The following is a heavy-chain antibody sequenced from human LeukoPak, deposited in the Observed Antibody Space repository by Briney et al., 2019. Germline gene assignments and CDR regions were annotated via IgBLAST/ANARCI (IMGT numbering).Heavy chain of an antibody. Sequence: GGSLRLSCAAAGFTPSSYWMSWVRQAPGKGLEWVANIKQDGSEKYYVDSVKRRFTISRDNAKNSLYLQMNSLRAEDTAVYYCARASDSSSWWFVYFQHWGQGTLVTVSS. CDR3: ARASDSSSWWFVYFQH. V-gene: IGHV3-7*01. CDR2: IKQDGSEK. D-gene: IGHD6-13*01. CDR1: GFTPSSYW. J-gene: IGHJ1*01.